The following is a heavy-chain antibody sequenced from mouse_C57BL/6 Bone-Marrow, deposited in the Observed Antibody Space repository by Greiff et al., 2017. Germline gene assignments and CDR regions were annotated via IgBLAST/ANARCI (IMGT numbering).Heavy chain of an antibody. CDR2: IDPENGDT. CDR1: GFNIKDDY. J-gene: IGHJ3*01. V-gene: IGHV14-4*01. D-gene: IGHD1-1*01. CDR3: TIYYYGSWFAY. Sequence: VQLQQPGAELVRPGASVKLSCTASGFNIKDDYMHWVKQRPEQGLEWIGWIDPENGDTEYASKFQGKATITADTSSNTAYLQLSSLTSEDTAVYYCTIYYYGSWFAYWGQGTLVTVSA.